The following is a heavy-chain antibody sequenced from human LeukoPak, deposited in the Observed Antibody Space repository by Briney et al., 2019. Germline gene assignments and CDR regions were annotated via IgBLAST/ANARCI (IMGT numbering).Heavy chain of an antibody. D-gene: IGHD1-1*01. CDR3: AIIAERPY. CDR1: GYTLTELS. J-gene: IGHJ4*02. V-gene: IGHV1-24*01. CDR2: FDPEDGET. Sequence: ASVKVSCKVSGYTLTELSMHWVRQAPGKGLEWMGGFDPEDGETIYAQKFQGRVTITRNTSISTAYMELSSLRSEDTAVYYCAIIAERPYWGQGTLVTVSS.